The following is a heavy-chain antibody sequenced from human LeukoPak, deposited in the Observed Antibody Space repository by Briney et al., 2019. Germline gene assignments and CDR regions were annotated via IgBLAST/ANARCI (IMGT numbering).Heavy chain of an antibody. CDR3: ARDPMTTARGDAFDI. CDR1: GYTFTSYG. D-gene: IGHD4-17*01. Sequence: ASVKVSCKASGYTFTSYGISWVRQAPGQGLEWMGWISAYNGNTNYAQKLQGRVTMTTDTSTSTAYMELRSLRSDDTAVYYCARDPMTTARGDAFDIWGQGTMVTVSS. V-gene: IGHV1-18*01. CDR2: ISAYNGNT. J-gene: IGHJ3*02.